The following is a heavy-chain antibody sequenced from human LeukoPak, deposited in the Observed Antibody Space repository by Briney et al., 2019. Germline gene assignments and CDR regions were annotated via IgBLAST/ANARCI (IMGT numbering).Heavy chain of an antibody. CDR3: ARVRRGVNKGYFDY. CDR2: IYHSGST. Sequence: SETLSLTCSVYGGSFSGYSWSWIRQPPGKGLEWIGYIYHSGSTYYNPSLKSRVTISVDRSKNQFSLKLSSVTAADTAVYYCARVRRGVNKGYFDYWGQGTLVTVSS. CDR1: GGSFSGYS. V-gene: IGHV4-30-2*01. J-gene: IGHJ4*02. D-gene: IGHD3-10*01.